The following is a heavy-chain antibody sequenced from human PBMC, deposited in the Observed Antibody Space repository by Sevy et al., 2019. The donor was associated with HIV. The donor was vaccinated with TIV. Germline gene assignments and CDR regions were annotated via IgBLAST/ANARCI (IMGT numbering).Heavy chain of an antibody. D-gene: IGHD5-18*01. CDR2: IYHSGST. V-gene: IGHV4-30-2*01. CDR1: GGSISSGGYS. CDR3: AALDTAMVGRTWFDP. J-gene: IGHJ5*02. Sequence: SETLSLTCAVSGGSISSGGYSWSWIRQPPGKGLEWIGYIYHSGSTYYNPSLKSRVTISVDRSKNQFFLKLSSVTAADTAVYYCAALDTAMVGRTWFDPWGQGTLVTVSS.